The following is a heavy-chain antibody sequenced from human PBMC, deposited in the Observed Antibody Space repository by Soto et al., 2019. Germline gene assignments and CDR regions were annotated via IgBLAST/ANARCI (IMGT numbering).Heavy chain of an antibody. CDR2: IIPIFGTA. J-gene: IGHJ3*02. V-gene: IGHV1-69*13. CDR1: GGTFSSYA. CDR3: ARDGPYCYDSSGYRDAFDI. D-gene: IGHD3-22*01. Sequence: SVKVSCKASGGTFSSYAISWVRQAPGQGLEWMGGIIPIFGTANYAQKFQGRVTITAGESTSTAYMELSSLRSEDTAVYYCARDGPYCYDSSGYRDAFDIWGQGTMVTVS.